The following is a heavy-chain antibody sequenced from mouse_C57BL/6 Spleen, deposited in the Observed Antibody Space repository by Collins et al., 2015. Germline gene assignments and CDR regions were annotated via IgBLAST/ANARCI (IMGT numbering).Heavy chain of an antibody. CDR3: ARRSDYYGSSYWYFDV. CDR2: IHPYNSDT. J-gene: IGHJ1*03. V-gene: IGHV1-19*01. D-gene: IGHD1-1*01. Sequence: EVQLQQSGPVLVKPGASVKMSCKASGYTFTDYYMSWVKQSLGKSLEWIGIIHPYNSDTTYSQKFKGKATLTVDKSSSTAYMELNSLTSEDSAVYFCARRSDYYGSSYWYFDVWGTGTTVTVSS. CDR1: GYTFTDYY.